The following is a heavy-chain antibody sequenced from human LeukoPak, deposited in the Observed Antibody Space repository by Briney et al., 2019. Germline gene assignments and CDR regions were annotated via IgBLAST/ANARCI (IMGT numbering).Heavy chain of an antibody. D-gene: IGHD6-6*01. J-gene: IGHJ5*02. CDR1: GFTFSSYG. V-gene: IGHV3-30*02. CDR2: IRYDGSNK. Sequence: GGSLRLSCAASGFTFSSYGMHWVRQAPGKGLEWVAFIRYDGSNKYYADSVKGRFTISRDNSKNTLYLLMSSLRAEDTAVYYCAKDSSNSSLYNWFDPWGQGTLVTVSS. CDR3: AKDSSNSSLYNWFDP.